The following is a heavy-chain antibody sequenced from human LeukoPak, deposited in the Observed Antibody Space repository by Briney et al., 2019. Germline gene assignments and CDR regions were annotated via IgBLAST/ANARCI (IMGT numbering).Heavy chain of an antibody. J-gene: IGHJ6*02. CDR2: IYYSGST. CDR1: GGSISSSSFY. Sequence: SETLSLICTVSGGSISSSSFYGGWIRQPPGKGLEWIGIIYYSGSTYYNPSRQSRVTISVDTPKTQFSLKLTSVTAADTAMFSCARGGAYCDGTSCRPTTLYGLDVWGQGTTVTVSS. V-gene: IGHV4-39*01. D-gene: IGHD2-2*01. CDR3: ARGGAYCDGTSCRPTTLYGLDV.